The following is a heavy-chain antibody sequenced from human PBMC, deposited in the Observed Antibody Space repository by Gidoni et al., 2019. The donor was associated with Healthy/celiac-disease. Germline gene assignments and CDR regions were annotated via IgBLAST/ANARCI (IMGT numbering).Heavy chain of an antibody. V-gene: IGHV3-9*01. CDR1: GFTFDDYA. CDR3: AKSGVVVSANYFDY. CDR2: ISWNSGSI. Sequence: EVQLVESGGGLVQPGRSLILFCAASGFTFDDYAMHWVRQAPGKGLEWVSGISWNSGSIGYADYVKGRFTISRDNAKNSLYLQMNSLRAEDTALYYCAKSGVVVSANYFDYWGQGTLVTVSS. J-gene: IGHJ4*02. D-gene: IGHD2-21*01.